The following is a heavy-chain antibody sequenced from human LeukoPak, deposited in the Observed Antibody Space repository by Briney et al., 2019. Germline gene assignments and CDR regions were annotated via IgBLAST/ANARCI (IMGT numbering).Heavy chain of an antibody. J-gene: IGHJ4*02. V-gene: IGHV3-23*01. CDR3: AKRGTSSGWYSFDY. D-gene: IGHD6-19*01. CDR1: GFAFSSYA. Sequence: GGSLRLSCAASGFAFSSYAMSWVRQAPGKGLEWVSAISGSGGSTYYADSVKGRFTISRDNSKNTLYLQMNSLRAEDTAVYYCAKRGTSSGWYSFDYWGQGTLVTVSS. CDR2: ISGSGGST.